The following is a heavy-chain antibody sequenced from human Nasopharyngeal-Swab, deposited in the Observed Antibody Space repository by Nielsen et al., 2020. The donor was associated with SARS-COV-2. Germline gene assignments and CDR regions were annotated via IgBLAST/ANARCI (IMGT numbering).Heavy chain of an antibody. CDR3: AKDAASSSSHYYGMDV. CDR2: ISGSGGST. V-gene: IGHV3-23*01. D-gene: IGHD6-6*01. Sequence: GESLKISCAASGFTFSDSAIHWVRQASGKGLEWVSAISGSGGSTYYADSVKGRFTISRDNSKNTLYLQMNSLRAEDTAVYYCAKDAASSSSHYYGMDVWGQGTTVTVSS. CDR1: GFTFSDSA. J-gene: IGHJ6*02.